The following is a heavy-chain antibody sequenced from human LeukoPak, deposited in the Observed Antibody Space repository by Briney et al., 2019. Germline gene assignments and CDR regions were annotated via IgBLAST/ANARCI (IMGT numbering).Heavy chain of an antibody. D-gene: IGHD6-19*01. J-gene: IGHJ4*02. V-gene: IGHV4-34*01. CDR3: ARDLSGWMYYFDY. CDR2: INHSGST. CDR1: GGSFSGYY. Sequence: SETLSLTCAVYGGSFSGYYWSWIRQPPGKGLEWIGEINHSGSTNYNPSLKSRVTISVDTSKNQFSLKLSSVTAADTAVYYCARDLSGWMYYFDYWGQGTLVTVSS.